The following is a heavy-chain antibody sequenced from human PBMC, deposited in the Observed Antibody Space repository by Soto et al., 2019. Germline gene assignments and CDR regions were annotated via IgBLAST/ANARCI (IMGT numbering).Heavy chain of an antibody. D-gene: IGHD3-16*01. Sequence: EVQLVESGGGLVQPGGSLRLSCAASGFTASTKNMSWVRQAPGKGLEWVSVIYSGGSTFYADSVRGRFTISRDNSKNTVNLQMNSLRAEDTAVYYCARDPWAADYWGQGTLVTVSS. CDR2: IYSGGST. V-gene: IGHV3-66*01. J-gene: IGHJ4*02. CDR3: ARDPWAADY. CDR1: GFTASTKN.